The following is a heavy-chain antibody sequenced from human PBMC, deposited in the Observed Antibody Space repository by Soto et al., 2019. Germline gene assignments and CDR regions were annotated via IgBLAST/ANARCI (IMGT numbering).Heavy chain of an antibody. CDR1: GFTFRSYW. V-gene: IGHV3-74*02. CDR2: ISGDGSST. J-gene: IGHJ3*01. D-gene: IGHD1-7*01. CDR3: ARSLPGTYGAFDL. Sequence: EVQLVESGGGLVKPGGSLRLSCAASGFTFRSYWMHWVRQSPGKGLVWVSRISGDGSSTNYADSVKGRFTISRDNAKNTVYLQIDSLRAEDTAVYYCARSLPGTYGAFDLWGQGTMVTVSS.